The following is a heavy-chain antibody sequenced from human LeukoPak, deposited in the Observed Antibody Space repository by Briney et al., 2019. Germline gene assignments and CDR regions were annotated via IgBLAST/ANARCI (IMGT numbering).Heavy chain of an antibody. V-gene: IGHV1-46*01. CDR1: GYTFTNYY. CDR2: INPSGGST. CDR3: ARSHVANGLVVPAAIPPQAFDY. J-gene: IGHJ4*02. Sequence: GASVKVSCKASGYTFTNYYMHWVRQAPGQGLEWMGIINPSGGSTSYAQKFQGRVTMTRDTSTSTVYMELSSLRSEDTAVYYCARSHVANGLVVPAAIPPQAFDYWGQGTLVTVSS. D-gene: IGHD2-2*01.